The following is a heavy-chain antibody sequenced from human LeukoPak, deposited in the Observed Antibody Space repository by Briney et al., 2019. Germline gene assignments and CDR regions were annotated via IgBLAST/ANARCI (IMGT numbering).Heavy chain of an antibody. D-gene: IGHD3-22*01. V-gene: IGHV4-59*01. CDR1: GGSISSYY. J-gene: IGHJ4*02. CDR2: IYYSGST. CDR3: ARELVHYDSSGYLDY. Sequence: SETLFLTCTVSGGSISSYYWSWIRQPPGKGLEWIGYIYYSGSTNYNPSLKSRVTISVDTSKNQFSLKLSSVTAADTAVYYCARELVHYDSSGYLDYWGQGTLVTVSS.